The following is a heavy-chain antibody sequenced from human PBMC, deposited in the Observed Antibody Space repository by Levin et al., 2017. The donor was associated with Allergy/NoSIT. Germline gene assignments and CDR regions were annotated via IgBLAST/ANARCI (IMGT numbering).Heavy chain of an antibody. Sequence: SETLSLTCTVSGGSISSYYWSWIRQPPGKGLEWIGYIYYSGSTNYNPSLKSRVTISVDTSKNQFSLKLSSVTAADTAVYYCASYMQKRTYVWGKATEQPDYFDYWGQGTLVTVSS. J-gene: IGHJ4*02. CDR3: ASYMQKRTYVWGKATEQPDYFDY. CDR1: GGSISSYY. CDR2: IYYSGST. D-gene: IGHD3-16*01. V-gene: IGHV4-59*01.